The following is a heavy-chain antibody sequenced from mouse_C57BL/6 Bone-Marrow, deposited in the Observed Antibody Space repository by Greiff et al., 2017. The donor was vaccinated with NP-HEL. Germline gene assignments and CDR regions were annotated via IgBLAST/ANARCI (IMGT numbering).Heavy chain of an antibody. J-gene: IGHJ3*01. CDR1: GYTFTSYG. D-gene: IGHD2-10*01. CDR3: ARDLLGFAY. CDR2: IYPRSGNT. V-gene: IGHV1-81*01. Sequence: QVQLKQSGAELARPGASVKLSCKASGYTFTSYGISWVKQRTGQGLEWIGEIYPRSGNTYYNEKFKGKATLTADKSSSTAYMELRSLTSEDSAVYFCARDLLGFAYWGQGTLVTVSA.